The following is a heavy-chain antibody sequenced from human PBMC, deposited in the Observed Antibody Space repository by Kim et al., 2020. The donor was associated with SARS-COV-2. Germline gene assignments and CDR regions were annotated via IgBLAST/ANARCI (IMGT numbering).Heavy chain of an antibody. J-gene: IGHJ3*02. D-gene: IGHD3-9*01. CDR2: IDPSDSYT. Sequence: GESLKISCKGSGYSFTSYWISWVRQMPGKGLEWMGRIDPSDSYTNYSPSFQGHVTISADKSISTAYLQWSSLKASDTAMYYCARHGLNPDYDILLYAFDIWGQGTMVTVSS. V-gene: IGHV5-10-1*01. CDR3: ARHGLNPDYDILLYAFDI. CDR1: GYSFTSYW.